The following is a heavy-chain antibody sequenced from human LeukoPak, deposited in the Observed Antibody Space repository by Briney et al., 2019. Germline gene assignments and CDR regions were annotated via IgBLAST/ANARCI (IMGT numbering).Heavy chain of an antibody. Sequence: GSLRLSCAASGFTFSSYSMNWVRQAPGKGLEWIGSIYHSGSTYYNPSLKSRVTISVDTSKNQFSLKLSSVTAADTAVYYCARGGSYDYWGQGTLVTVSS. CDR1: GFTFSSYS. J-gene: IGHJ4*02. V-gene: IGHV4-38-2*01. CDR2: IYHSGST. D-gene: IGHD1-26*01. CDR3: ARGGSYDY.